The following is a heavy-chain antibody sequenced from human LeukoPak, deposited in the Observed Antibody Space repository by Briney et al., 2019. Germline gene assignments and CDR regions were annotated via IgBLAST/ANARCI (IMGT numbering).Heavy chain of an antibody. J-gene: IGHJ4*02. Sequence: ASVKVSCKVSGYTLIDLSMHWVRQAPGKGLEWMGGFDPEDGETIYAQKFQGRVTMTEDKSTDTAYMELSSLRSEDTAVYYCAITAYNWNYSDYWGQGTLVTVSS. CDR1: GYTLIDLS. CDR2: FDPEDGET. CDR3: AITAYNWNYSDY. V-gene: IGHV1-24*01. D-gene: IGHD1-20*01.